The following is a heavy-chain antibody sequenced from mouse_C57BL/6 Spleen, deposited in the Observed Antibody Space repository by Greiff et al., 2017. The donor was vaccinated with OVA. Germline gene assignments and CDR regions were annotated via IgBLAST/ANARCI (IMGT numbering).Heavy chain of an antibody. J-gene: IGHJ3*01. D-gene: IGHD4-1*01. CDR3: ARQLGQGSWFAY. Sequence: EVKGVESGGDLVKPGGSLKLSCAASGFTFSSYGMSWVRQTPDKRLEWVATISSGGSYTYYPDSVKGRFNISRDNAKNTLYLQMSSLKSEDTAMYYCARQLGQGSWFAYWGQGTLVTVSA. CDR1: GFTFSSYG. CDR2: ISSGGSYT. V-gene: IGHV5-6*01.